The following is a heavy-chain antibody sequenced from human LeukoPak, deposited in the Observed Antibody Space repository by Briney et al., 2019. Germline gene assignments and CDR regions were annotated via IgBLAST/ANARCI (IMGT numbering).Heavy chain of an antibody. J-gene: IGHJ6*02. CDR3: AKDKLWFGELLARYYGLDV. CDR2: VWYDGSNK. V-gene: IGHV3-33*06. Sequence: GGSLRLSCTASGFSFNHYGMHWVRQAPGKGLEWVAVVWYDGSNKCYADSVQGRFSISRDNSKNTVYLQMNSLRAEDTAVYYCAKDKLWFGELLARYYGLDVWGQGTTVTVSS. D-gene: IGHD3-10*01. CDR1: GFSFNHYG.